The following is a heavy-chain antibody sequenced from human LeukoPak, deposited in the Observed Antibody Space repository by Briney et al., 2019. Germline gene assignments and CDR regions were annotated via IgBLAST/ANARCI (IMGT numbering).Heavy chain of an antibody. CDR3: AKDATSWYGGLDY. CDR2: ISWDGGST. J-gene: IGHJ4*02. CDR1: GFTFDDYA. V-gene: IGHV3-43D*04. Sequence: GGSPRLSCAASGFTFDDYAMHWVRQAPGKGLEWVSLISWDGGSTYYADSVKGRFTISRDNSKNSLYLQMNSLRAEDTALYYCAKDATSWYGGLDYWGQGTLVTVSS. D-gene: IGHD6-13*01.